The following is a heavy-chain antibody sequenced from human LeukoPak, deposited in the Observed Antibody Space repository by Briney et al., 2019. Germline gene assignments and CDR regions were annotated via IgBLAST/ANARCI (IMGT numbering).Heavy chain of an antibody. V-gene: IGHV3-30*02. CDR2: LRHDASKQ. D-gene: IGHD2-2*01. Sequence: GGSLRLSCAASGFTFSQSRMHWVRQAPGKGLEWVAFLRHDASKQYYADSVKGRFTISRDTSQNMLYLQMNSLRVDDTAVYYCAKGSPWSTAPAGVDFWAQGTLVTVSS. J-gene: IGHJ4*02. CDR1: GFTFSQSR. CDR3: AKGSPWSTAPAGVDF.